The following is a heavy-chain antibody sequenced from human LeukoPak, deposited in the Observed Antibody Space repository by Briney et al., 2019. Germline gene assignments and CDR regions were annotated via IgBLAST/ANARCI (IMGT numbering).Heavy chain of an antibody. CDR1: GFTFSNYW. D-gene: IGHD3-10*01. J-gene: IGHJ4*02. CDR3: ARDKKSGESSEIDY. CDR2: INRDGSTT. V-gene: IGHV3-74*01. Sequence: PGGSLRLSCAASGFTFSNYWVHWVRQAPGKGLVWVSRINRDGSTTNYADSVKGRFTVSRDNAKNTLNLQMDSLGAEDTAGYYCARDKKSGESSEIDYWGQGTLVTVSS.